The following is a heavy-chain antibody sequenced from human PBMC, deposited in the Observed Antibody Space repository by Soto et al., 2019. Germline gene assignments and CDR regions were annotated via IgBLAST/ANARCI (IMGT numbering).Heavy chain of an antibody. D-gene: IGHD5-18*01. CDR3: ARDGSLSSGPTFDS. V-gene: IGHV3-48*03. CDR2: ISRSGTTI. J-gene: IGHJ4*02. Sequence: EVQLVESGRGLVQPGGSLRLSCAASGFTFSNSEMNWVRQAPGKGLEWVSYISRSGTTIYYADSVKGRFTISRDNAKNSVYLQMNSLRAEDTAVYYCARDGSLSSGPTFDSWDQGTQVTVSS. CDR1: GFTFSNSE.